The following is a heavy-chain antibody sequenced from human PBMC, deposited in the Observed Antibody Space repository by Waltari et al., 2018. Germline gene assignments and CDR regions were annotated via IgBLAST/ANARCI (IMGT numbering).Heavy chain of an antibody. CDR3: ARDNWDDEEGLDY. CDR1: GFTFSDYY. Sequence: QVQLVESGGGLVKPGGSLRVSCTASGFTFSDYYMSWIRQAPGKGLEWISYIDSSGSIKSYADSVKGRFTISRDNAKNSLYLQMNSLRVEDTAVYYCARDNWDDEEGLDYWGQGTLVTVSS. V-gene: IGHV3-11*01. CDR2: IDSSGSIK. J-gene: IGHJ4*02. D-gene: IGHD1-20*01.